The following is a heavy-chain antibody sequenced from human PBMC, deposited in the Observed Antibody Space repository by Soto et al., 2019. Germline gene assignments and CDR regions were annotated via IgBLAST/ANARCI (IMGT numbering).Heavy chain of an antibody. J-gene: IGHJ4*02. Sequence: LRLSCAAAVFTFSSYEMNWVRQAPGKGLEWVSYISSSGKTKYYAESVKGRFSISRDNAKNSLYLQMNSLRAEDTAVYYCARDPEKYSRYDLGIDYWGQGTLVTVSS. CDR2: ISSSGKTK. V-gene: IGHV3-48*03. D-gene: IGHD5-12*01. CDR3: ARDPEKYSRYDLGIDY. CDR1: VFTFSSYE.